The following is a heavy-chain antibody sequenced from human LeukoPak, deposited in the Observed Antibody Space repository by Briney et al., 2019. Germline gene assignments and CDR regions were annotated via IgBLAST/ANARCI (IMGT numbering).Heavy chain of an antibody. Sequence: GGSLRLSCAASGFTFDDYGMSWVRQAPGKGLEWVSGINWNSGSYTYYADSVKGRFTISTDNAKNSLYLQMNSLRADDTAVYYCARELYSSSSYFDYWGQGTLVTVSS. D-gene: IGHD6-6*01. V-gene: IGHV3-20*04. J-gene: IGHJ4*02. CDR2: INWNSGSYT. CDR1: GFTFDDYG. CDR3: ARELYSSSSYFDY.